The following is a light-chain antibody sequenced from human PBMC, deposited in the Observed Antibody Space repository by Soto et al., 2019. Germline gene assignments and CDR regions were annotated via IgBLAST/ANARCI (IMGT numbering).Light chain of an antibody. CDR2: GAS. Sequence: EIVLTQSPGTLSLSAGERATLSCRASQTISSTYLAWYQQKPGQAPRLLIFGASYRATGIPDRFSGRGSGTDLTLTISRREPEDFAVDYCQQYRSSPPEFTFGPGTKVDIK. J-gene: IGKJ3*01. CDR1: QTISSTY. CDR3: QQYRSSPPEFT. V-gene: IGKV3-20*01.